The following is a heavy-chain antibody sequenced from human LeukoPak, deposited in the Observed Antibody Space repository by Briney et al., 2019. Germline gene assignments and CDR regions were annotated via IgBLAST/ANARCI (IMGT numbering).Heavy chain of an antibody. Sequence: GGSLRLSCAASGFTFSSYAMHWVRQAPGKGLEWVGVISYDGSNKYYADSVKGRFTISRDNSKNTLYLQMNSLRAEDTAVYYCARVLRFLEWFYYYGMDVWGQGTTVTVSS. CDR1: GFTFSSYA. CDR3: ARVLRFLEWFYYYGMDV. CDR2: ISYDGSNK. J-gene: IGHJ6*02. D-gene: IGHD3-3*01. V-gene: IGHV3-30-3*01.